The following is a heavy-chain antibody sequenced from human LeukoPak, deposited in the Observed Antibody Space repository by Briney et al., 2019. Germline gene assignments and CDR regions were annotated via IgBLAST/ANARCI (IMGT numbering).Heavy chain of an antibody. D-gene: IGHD3-22*01. J-gene: IGHJ4*02. CDR1: GFTFRGSA. CDR2: ISPTGGTI. CDR3: VTTHFYDSGGYYSYYFFDY. Sequence: GGSLRLSCAASGFTFRGSAMSWVRQAPGKGLEWVSVISPTGGTISYADSVKGRFTISRDNSKNTLFLQMNSLRAEDTAVYYCVTTHFYDSGGYYSYYFFDYWGQGTLVAVSS. V-gene: IGHV3-23*01.